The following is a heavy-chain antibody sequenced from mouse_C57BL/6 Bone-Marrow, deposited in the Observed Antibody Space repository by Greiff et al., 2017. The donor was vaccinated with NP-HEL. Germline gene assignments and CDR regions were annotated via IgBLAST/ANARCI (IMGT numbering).Heavy chain of an antibody. D-gene: IGHD2-4*01. J-gene: IGHJ1*03. Sequence: FPGNKLEYIGYTFYSGITYYNPSLESRTYITRDTSKNQFSLKLSSVTTEDTATYYCARASDYDVWYFDVWGTGTTVTVSS. V-gene: IGHV3-3*01. CDR3: ARASDYDVWYFDV. CDR2: TFYSGIT.